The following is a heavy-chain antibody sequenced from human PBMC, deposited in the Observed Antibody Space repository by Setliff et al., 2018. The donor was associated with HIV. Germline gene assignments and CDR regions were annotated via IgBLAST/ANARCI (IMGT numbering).Heavy chain of an antibody. V-gene: IGHV4-39*01. D-gene: IGHD1-26*01. CDR2: ISYNANT. CDR1: GGSITTTNYY. Sequence: SETLSLTCNVSGGSITTTNYYWGRIRQPPGKGLEWIGSISYNANTYYNPSLKSRVTIAVDTSKNNFSLRLTSVTAADTAVYYCARMGLPLHRAFDYWGQGTLVTVSS. CDR3: ARMGLPLHRAFDY. J-gene: IGHJ4*01.